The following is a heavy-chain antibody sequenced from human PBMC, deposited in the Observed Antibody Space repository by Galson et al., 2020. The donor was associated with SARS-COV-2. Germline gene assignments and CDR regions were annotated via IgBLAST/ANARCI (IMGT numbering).Heavy chain of an antibody. D-gene: IGHD3-10*01. CDR1: GYSISSGYY. J-gene: IGHJ5*02. CDR2: IYHSGST. V-gene: IGHV4-38-2*02. CDR3: AREKTSGSYYNGWFDP. Sequence: SETLSLTCTVSGYSISSGYYWGWIRQPPGKGLEWIGSIYHSGSTYYNPSLKSRVTISVDTSKNQFSLKLSSVTAADTAVYYCAREKTSGSYYNGWFDPWGQGTLVTVSS.